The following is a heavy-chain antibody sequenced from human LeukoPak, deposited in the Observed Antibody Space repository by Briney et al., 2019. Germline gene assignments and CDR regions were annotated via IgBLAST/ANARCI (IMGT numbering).Heavy chain of an antibody. J-gene: IGHJ4*02. Sequence: PGGSLRLSCVASGFTVSSNYMSWVRQAPGKGLEWVSVIYSGGSTYYADSVKGRFTISRDNSKNTLYLQMNSLRAEDTAVYYCARVRGYCSSTSCYSDYWGQGTLVTVSS. CDR1: GFTVSSNY. CDR2: IYSGGST. D-gene: IGHD2-2*01. V-gene: IGHV3-66*01. CDR3: ARVRGYCSSTSCYSDY.